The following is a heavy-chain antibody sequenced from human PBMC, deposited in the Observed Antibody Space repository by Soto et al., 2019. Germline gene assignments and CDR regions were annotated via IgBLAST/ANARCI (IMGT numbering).Heavy chain of an antibody. J-gene: IGHJ4*02. V-gene: IGHV3-21*01. CDR1: GLTFSSYS. CDR3: ARDQPGYSYGYGLGY. CDR2: ISSSSSYI. Sequence: EVQLVESGGGLVKPGGSLRLSCAASGLTFSSYSMNWVRQAPWKGLEWVSSISSSSSYIYYADSVKGRFTISRDNAKNSLYLQMNSLRAEDTAVYYCARDQPGYSYGYGLGYWGQGTLGTVSS. D-gene: IGHD5-18*01.